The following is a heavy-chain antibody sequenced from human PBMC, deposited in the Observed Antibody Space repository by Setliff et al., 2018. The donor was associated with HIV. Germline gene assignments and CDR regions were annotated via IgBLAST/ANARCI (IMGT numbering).Heavy chain of an antibody. CDR3: ARTDYDSGKSVLDS. D-gene: IGHD3-10*01. CDR2: INAANGHA. Sequence: ASVKVSCKASGFTFSKSAVHWVRQAPGQRLELMAWINAANGHAKYSQKFQGRVTITRDTSATIAYMELSSLTSEDTALYFCARTDYDSGKSVLDSWGQGTLVTVSS. J-gene: IGHJ5*01. CDR1: GFTFSKSA. V-gene: IGHV1-3*01.